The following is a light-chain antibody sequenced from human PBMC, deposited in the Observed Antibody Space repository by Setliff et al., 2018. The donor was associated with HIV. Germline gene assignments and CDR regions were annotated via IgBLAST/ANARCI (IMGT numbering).Light chain of an antibody. CDR3: QSYDSSLSGSYV. CDR1: SSNIGAGYD. J-gene: IGLJ1*01. CDR2: GNS. Sequence: QSVLTQPPSVSGAPGQRVTISCTGSSSNIGAGYDVHWYQQLPGTAPKILIYGNSNRPSGVPDRFSGSKSGTSASPAITGLQAEDEADYYCQSYDSSLSGSYVFGTGTKATVL. V-gene: IGLV1-40*01.